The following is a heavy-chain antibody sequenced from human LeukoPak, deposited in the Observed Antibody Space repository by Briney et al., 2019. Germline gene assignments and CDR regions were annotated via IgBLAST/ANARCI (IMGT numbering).Heavy chain of an antibody. Sequence: GGSLRLSCAASGFTFSSYAMSWVRQAPGKGLEWVSAISGSGGNTYYADTVKGRFTISRDDSKNTLYLQMNSLRAEDTAVYYCAKEVTTDYYYYYGMDVWGQGTTVTVSS. D-gene: IGHD4-11*01. CDR1: GFTFSSYA. CDR3: AKEVTTDYYYYYGMDV. V-gene: IGHV3-23*01. J-gene: IGHJ6*02. CDR2: ISGSGGNT.